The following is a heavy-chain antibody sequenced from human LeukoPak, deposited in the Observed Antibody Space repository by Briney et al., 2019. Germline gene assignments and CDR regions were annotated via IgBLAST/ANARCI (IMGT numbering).Heavy chain of an antibody. CDR2: IISSSSYI. D-gene: IGHD3-16*01. J-gene: IGHJ4*02. CDR3: ASWWGEYSSIFDY. CDR1: GFTFSSYS. Sequence: PGGSLRLSCAASGFTFSSYSMNWVRQAPGKGLEWVSSIISSSSYINYEDSVKGRFTISRDNAKNSLYLQMSSLRAEDTAVYYCASWWGEYSSIFDYWGQATLVTVSS. V-gene: IGHV3-21*01.